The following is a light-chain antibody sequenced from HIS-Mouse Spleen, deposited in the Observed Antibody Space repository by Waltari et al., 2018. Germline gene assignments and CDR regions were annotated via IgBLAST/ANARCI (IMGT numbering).Light chain of an antibody. V-gene: IGLV6-57*02. CDR2: DGN. J-gene: IGLJ3*02. CDR3: QSYESSKSLV. Sequence: NFMLTQPPSVLSFSGKTVTTLCTGSSRSIGSNYLPWYQQRPGSAPTTVIYDGNQRPSASPARCSGSIDSSSNSASLTSSGLMTEEEADYYCQSYESSKSLVFSGVSNLTVL. CDR1: SRSIGSNY.